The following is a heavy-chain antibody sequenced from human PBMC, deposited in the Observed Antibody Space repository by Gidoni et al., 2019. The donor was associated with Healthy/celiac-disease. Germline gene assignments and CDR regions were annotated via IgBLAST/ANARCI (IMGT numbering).Heavy chain of an antibody. D-gene: IGHD1-26*01. CDR2: IYYSGST. V-gene: IGHV4-59*01. CDR3: ARGGVGSYSRNWFDP. J-gene: IGHJ5*02. Sequence: QVQLQESGPGLVKPSETLSLTCTVPGGSISSYYWSWIRQPPGKGLEWIGYIYYSGSTNYNPSLKSRVTISVDTSKNQFSLKLSSVTAADTAVYYCARGGVGSYSRNWFDPWGQGTLVTVSS. CDR1: GGSISSYY.